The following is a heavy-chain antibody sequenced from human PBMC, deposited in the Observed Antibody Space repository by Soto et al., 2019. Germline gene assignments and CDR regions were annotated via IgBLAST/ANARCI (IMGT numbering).Heavy chain of an antibody. V-gene: IGHV3-33*01. CDR3: ARDMNYGDFGRDIGWFDP. D-gene: IGHD4-17*01. CDR1: GFTFSSYG. CDR2: IWYDGSNK. J-gene: IGHJ5*02. Sequence: GGSLRLSCAASGFTFSSYGMHWVRQAPGKGLEWVAVIWYDGSNKYYADSVEGRFTISRDNSKNTLYLQMNSLRAEDTAVYYCARDMNYGDFGRDIGWFDPWGQGTLVTVSS.